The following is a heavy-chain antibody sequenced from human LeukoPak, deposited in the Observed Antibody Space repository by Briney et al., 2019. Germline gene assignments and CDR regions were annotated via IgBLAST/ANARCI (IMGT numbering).Heavy chain of an antibody. CDR1: GFTFSSYW. J-gene: IGHJ4*02. Sequence: GGSLRLSCAASGFTFSSYWMSWVRQAPGKGLEWVANIKQDGSEKYYVDSVRGRFTISRDNAKNSLYLQMNSLRAEDTAVYYCARSGEVWPPFYWGQGTLVTVSS. CDR3: ARSGEVWPPFY. CDR2: IKQDGSEK. D-gene: IGHD2-15*01. V-gene: IGHV3-7*05.